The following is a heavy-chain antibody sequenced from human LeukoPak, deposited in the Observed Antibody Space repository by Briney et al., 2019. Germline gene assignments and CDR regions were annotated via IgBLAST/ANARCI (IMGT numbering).Heavy chain of an antibody. CDR2: INPSGGST. CDR1: GYTFTSYY. Sequence: ASVKVSCKASGYTFTSYYMHWVRQAPGQGLEWMGIINPSGGSTSYAQKLQGRVTMTRDTSTSTVYMELSSLRSEDTAVYYCARDKAPVGAKDLGAFDIWGQGTMVTVSS. V-gene: IGHV1-46*01. CDR3: ARDKAPVGAKDLGAFDI. J-gene: IGHJ3*02. D-gene: IGHD1-26*01.